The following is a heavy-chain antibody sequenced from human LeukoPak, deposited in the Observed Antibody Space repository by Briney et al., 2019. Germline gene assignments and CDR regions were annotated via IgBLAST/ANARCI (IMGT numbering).Heavy chain of an antibody. D-gene: IGHD1-14*01. CDR3: ARGGITTTEPFDY. V-gene: IGHV4-31*03. CDR2: IYYSGST. CDR1: GGSISSGGYY. J-gene: IGHJ4*01. Sequence: SETLSLTCTVSGGSISSGGYYWSWIRQHPGKGLEWIGYIYYSGSTYYNPSLKSRVTISVDTSKNQFSLKLSSVTAADTAVYYLARGGITTTEPFDYRGQGTLGNVSS.